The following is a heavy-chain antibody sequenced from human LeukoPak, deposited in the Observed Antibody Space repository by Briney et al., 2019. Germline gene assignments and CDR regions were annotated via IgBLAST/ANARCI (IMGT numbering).Heavy chain of an antibody. CDR2: INPSGGDT. V-gene: IGHV1-46*01. CDR1: GYTFTRYY. Sequence: ASVKVSCKASGYTFTRYYMHWVRQAPGQGLEWIGMINPSGGDTNYAQKLEGRVTMNRDTSTSTVYMALSSLRSEDTAVYYCARENGGEDYWGQGTLVTVSS. D-gene: IGHD2-21*01. CDR3: ARENGGEDY. J-gene: IGHJ4*02.